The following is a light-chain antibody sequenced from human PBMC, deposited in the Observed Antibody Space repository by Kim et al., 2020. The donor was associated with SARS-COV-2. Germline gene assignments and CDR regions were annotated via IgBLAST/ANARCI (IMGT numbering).Light chain of an antibody. Sequence: LSPGERGTHSCRDSQSVDSNSLAWYEERPGMAPRLLIYHGSMRATGIPDRVRASASGTDYTLTISRLEAEDFALYYCQQYGRSRTFGQGNKVEIK. CDR2: HGS. V-gene: IGKV3D-20*01. J-gene: IGKJ1*01. CDR1: QSVDSNS. CDR3: QQYGRSRT.